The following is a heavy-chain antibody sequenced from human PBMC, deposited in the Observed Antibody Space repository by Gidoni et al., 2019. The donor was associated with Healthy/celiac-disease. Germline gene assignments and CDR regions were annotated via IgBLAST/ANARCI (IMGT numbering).Heavy chain of an antibody. CDR2: IIPIFGTA. J-gene: IGHJ6*02. Sequence: QVQLVQSGAEVKKPGSSVKVSCKASGGTFSSYAISWVRHAPGQGLEWMGGIIPIFGTANYAQKFQGRVTITADESTSTAYMELSSLRSEDTAVYYCARVAVVAAIRPYYYYYGMDVWGQGTTVTVSS. CDR3: ARVAVVAAIRPYYYYYGMDV. V-gene: IGHV1-69*01. D-gene: IGHD2-15*01. CDR1: GGTFSSYA.